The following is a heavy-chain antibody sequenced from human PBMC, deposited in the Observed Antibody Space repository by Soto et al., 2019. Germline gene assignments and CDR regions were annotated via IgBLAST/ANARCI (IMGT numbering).Heavy chain of an antibody. D-gene: IGHD6-13*01. CDR1: GFTFSSYA. CDR3: AREIDSSNTLNYYYYGMDV. J-gene: IGHJ6*02. Sequence: QVQLVESGGGVVQPGRSLRLSCAASGFTFSSYAMHWVRQALGKGLEWVAVISYDGSNKYYADSVKGRFTISRDNSKNTLYLQMNSLRAEDTAVYYCAREIDSSNTLNYYYYGMDVWGQGTTVTVSS. V-gene: IGHV3-30-3*01. CDR2: ISYDGSNK.